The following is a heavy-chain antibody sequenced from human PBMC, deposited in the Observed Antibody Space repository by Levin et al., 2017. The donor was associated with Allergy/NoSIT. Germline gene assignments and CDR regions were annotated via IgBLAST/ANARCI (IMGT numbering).Heavy chain of an antibody. D-gene: IGHD6-19*01. CDR3: AKDSSGWEYYDYGMDV. Sequence: GGSLRLSCAASGFTFSSYGMHWVRQAPGKGLEWVAVISYDGSNKYYADSVKGRFTISRDNSKNTLYLQMNSLRAEDTAVYYCAKDSSGWEYYDYGMDVWGQGTTVTVSS. V-gene: IGHV3-30*18. J-gene: IGHJ6*02. CDR2: ISYDGSNK. CDR1: GFTFSSYG.